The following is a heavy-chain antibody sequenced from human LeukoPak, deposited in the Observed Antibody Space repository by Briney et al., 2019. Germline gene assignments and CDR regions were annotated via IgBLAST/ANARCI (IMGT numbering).Heavy chain of an antibody. CDR1: GFTFSSYW. D-gene: IGHD3-3*01. J-gene: IGHJ4*02. V-gene: IGHV3-7*01. CDR3: ARDTSGRITIFGVVPPIDY. CDR2: IKQDGSEK. Sequence: PGGSLRLSCAASGFTFSSYWMSWVRQAPGKGLEWVANIKQDGSEKYYVDSVKGRFTISRDNAKNSLYLQMNSLRAEDTAVYYCARDTSGRITIFGVVPPIDYWGQGTLVTVSS.